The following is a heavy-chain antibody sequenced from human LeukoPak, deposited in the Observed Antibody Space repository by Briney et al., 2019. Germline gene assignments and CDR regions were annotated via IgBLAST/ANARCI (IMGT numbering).Heavy chain of an antibody. CDR1: GYTFTGYY. D-gene: IGHD6-13*01. CDR3: ARDATPSSSWNDAFDI. CDR2: INPNSGGT. J-gene: IGHJ3*02. Sequence: ASVKVSCKASGYTFTGYYMHWVRQAPGQGLEWMGWINPNSGGTNYAQKFQGRVTMTRDTSISTAYMGLNRLRSDDTALYYCARDATPSSSWNDAFDIWGQGTMVTVSS. V-gene: IGHV1-2*02.